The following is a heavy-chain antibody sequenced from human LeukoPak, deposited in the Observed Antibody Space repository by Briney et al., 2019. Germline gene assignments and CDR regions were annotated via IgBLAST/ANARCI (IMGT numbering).Heavy chain of an antibody. CDR2: IYYSGST. Sequence: SETLSLTCTVSGGSISSSSYYWGWIRQPPGKGLEWIGSIYYSGSTYYNPSLKSRVTISVDTSKNQFSLKLSSVTAADTAVYYCARQNWRENWFDPWGQGTLVTVSS. CDR3: ARQNWRENWFDP. V-gene: IGHV4-39*01. J-gene: IGHJ5*02. D-gene: IGHD3-3*01. CDR1: GGSISSSSYY.